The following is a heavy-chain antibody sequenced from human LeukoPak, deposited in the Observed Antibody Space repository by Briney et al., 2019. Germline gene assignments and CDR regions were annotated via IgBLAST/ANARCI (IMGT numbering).Heavy chain of an antibody. CDR2: IYYSGNT. CDR1: GGSISGSSYF. CDR3: ARLKEGIDY. J-gene: IGHJ4*02. V-gene: IGHV4-39*01. D-gene: IGHD3-10*01. Sequence: SETLSLTCAVSGGSISGSSYFWGWIRQPPGKGLEWIGSIYYSGNTYYNPSLKSRVTISVGTSKNQFSLKLSSVTAADTAVYYCARLKEGIDYWGQGTLVTVSS.